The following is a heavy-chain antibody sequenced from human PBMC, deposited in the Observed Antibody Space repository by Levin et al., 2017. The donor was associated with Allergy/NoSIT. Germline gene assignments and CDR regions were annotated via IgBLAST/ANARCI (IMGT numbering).Heavy chain of an antibody. Sequence: GESLKISCKASGYTFTSYGISWVRQAPGQGLEWMGWISAYNGNTNYAQKLQGRVTMTTDTSTSTAYMELRSLRSDDTAVYYCALAHSSGYPRRYGMDVWGQGTTVTVSS. CDR1: GYTFTSYG. CDR2: ISAYNGNT. CDR3: ALAHSSGYPRRYGMDV. D-gene: IGHD3-22*01. J-gene: IGHJ6*02. V-gene: IGHV1-18*01.